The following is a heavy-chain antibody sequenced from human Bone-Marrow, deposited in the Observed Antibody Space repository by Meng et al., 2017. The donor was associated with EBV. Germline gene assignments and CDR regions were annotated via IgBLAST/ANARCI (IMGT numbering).Heavy chain of an antibody. Sequence: VLLWGCGGGLVSPAVARGSSRAASGFTFSDYYMSWIRQAPGKGLEWVSYISSSGSTIYYADSVKGRFTISRDNAKNSLYLQMNSLRAEDTAVYYCARERCSGGSCFDYWGQGTLVTVSS. V-gene: IGHV3-11*01. CDR2: ISSSGSTI. CDR3: ARERCSGGSCFDY. J-gene: IGHJ4*02. D-gene: IGHD2-15*01. CDR1: GFTFSDYY.